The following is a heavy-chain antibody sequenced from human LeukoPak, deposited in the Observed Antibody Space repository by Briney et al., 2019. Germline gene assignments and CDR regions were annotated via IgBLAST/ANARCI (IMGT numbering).Heavy chain of an antibody. D-gene: IGHD5-12*01. CDR2: ISWNSGSI. CDR1: GFNFDDYA. J-gene: IGHJ4*02. Sequence: PGGSLRLSCAASGFNFDDYAMHWVRRAPGKGLEWVSGISWNSGSIGYADSVKGRFTISRDNAKNSLYLQMNSLRAEDTALYYCAKGFSLDIVATIGDYWGQGTLVTVSS. CDR3: AKGFSLDIVATIGDY. V-gene: IGHV3-9*01.